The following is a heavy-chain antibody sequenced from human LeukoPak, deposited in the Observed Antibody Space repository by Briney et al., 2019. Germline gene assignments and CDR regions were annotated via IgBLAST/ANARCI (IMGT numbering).Heavy chain of an antibody. V-gene: IGHV1-69*04. CDR2: IIPILGIA. D-gene: IGHD4-17*01. J-gene: IGHJ6*02. Sequence: GASVKVSCKASGDTFSSYAISWVRQAPGQGLEWMGRIIPILGIANYAQKFQGRVTITADKSTSTAYMELSSLRSEDTAVYYCARENGDYYYYGMDVWGQGTTVTVSS. CDR1: GDTFSSYA. CDR3: ARENGDYYYYGMDV.